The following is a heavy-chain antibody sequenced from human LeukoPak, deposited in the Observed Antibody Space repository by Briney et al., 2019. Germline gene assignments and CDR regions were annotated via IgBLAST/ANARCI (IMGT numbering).Heavy chain of an antibody. J-gene: IGHJ4*02. Sequence: PGGSLRLSCAASGFTFSRYAMSWVRQAPGKGLEWVSVIYSGGSTYYADSVKGRFTISRDNSKNTLYLQMNSLRAEDTAVYYCGSLRADYWGQGTLVTVSS. CDR2: IYSGGST. CDR3: GSLRADY. CDR1: GFTFSRYA. V-gene: IGHV3-66*01.